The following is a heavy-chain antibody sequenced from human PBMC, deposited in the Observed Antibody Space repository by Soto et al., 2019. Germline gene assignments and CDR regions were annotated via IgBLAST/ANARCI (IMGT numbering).Heavy chain of an antibody. V-gene: IGHV5-10-1*01. CDR2: IGTSDSYT. CDR1: GYNFINYW. CDR3: TKTSDYNSSGYYHLPLGAFDV. D-gene: IGHD3-22*01. Sequence: GESLKISCKGSGYNFINYWISWVRQMPGKGLEWMGRIGTSDSYTYYNPSFKGHVTISVDRSSTTAYLQWSTLKASDTAMYYCTKTSDYNSSGYYHLPLGAFDVWGQGTTVPVSS. J-gene: IGHJ3*01.